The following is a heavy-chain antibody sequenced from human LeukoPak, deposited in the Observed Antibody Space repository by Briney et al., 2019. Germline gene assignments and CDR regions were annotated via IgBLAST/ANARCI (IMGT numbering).Heavy chain of an antibody. D-gene: IGHD2-15*01. V-gene: IGHV4-59*01. J-gene: IGHJ5*02. CDR3: ARDFGSGFDP. CDR2: IYYSGST. CDR1: GGSISSYY. Sequence: PSETLSLTRTVSGGSISSYYWSWIRQPPGKGLEWIGYIYYSGSTNYNPSLKSRVTISVDTSKNQFSLKLSSVTAADTAVYYCARDFGSGFDPWGQGTLVTVSS.